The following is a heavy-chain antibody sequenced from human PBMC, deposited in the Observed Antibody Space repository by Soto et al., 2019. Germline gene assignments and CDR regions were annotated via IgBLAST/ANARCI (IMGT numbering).Heavy chain of an antibody. CDR2: ISYDGSDK. V-gene: IGHV3-30-3*01. CDR1: GFTFSYYA. Sequence: GGSLRLSCAASGFTFSYYAMHWVHQAQGKGLEWVALISYDGSDKDYADSVKGRFTISRDNSRNTLFLQMNSLRAEDTAVYYCARDYYKYYDSSGYYRSPAYWGQGTLVTVS. D-gene: IGHD3-22*01. J-gene: IGHJ4*02. CDR3: ARDYYKYYDSSGYYRSPAY.